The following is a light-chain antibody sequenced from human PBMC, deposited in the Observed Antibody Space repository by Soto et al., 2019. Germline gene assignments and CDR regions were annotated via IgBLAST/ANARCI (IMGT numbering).Light chain of an antibody. CDR2: GAS. J-gene: IGKJ1*01. Sequence: EVVMTQSPATLSVSPVERATLSCIASQSVSSNLAWYQQKHGQAPRLLIYGASTRATGIPARFSGSGSGTECTLTISSLQYEDFAVYYCQQYNNWPPWTFGQGTKV. CDR3: QQYNNWPPWT. CDR1: QSVSSN. V-gene: IGKV3-15*01.